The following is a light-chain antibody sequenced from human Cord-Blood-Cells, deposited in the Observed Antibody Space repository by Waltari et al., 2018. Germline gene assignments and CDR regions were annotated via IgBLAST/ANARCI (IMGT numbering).Light chain of an antibody. CDR2: EDN. Sequence: NFMLTQPHSVSESPGKTVTISCTGSSGSIASNYVQWYQQRPGSAPTTVIYEDNQRPSGVPDRFSGSIDSSSTSASLTISGVKTEEEADYYCQSYDSSNWVFGGGTKLTVL. V-gene: IGLV6-57*02. CDR1: SGSIASNY. J-gene: IGLJ3*02. CDR3: QSYDSSNWV.